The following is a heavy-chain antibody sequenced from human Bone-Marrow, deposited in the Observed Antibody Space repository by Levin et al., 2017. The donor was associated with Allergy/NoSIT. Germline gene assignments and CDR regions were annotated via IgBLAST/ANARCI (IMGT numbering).Heavy chain of an antibody. Sequence: GESLKISCKASGYTFAGYYIHWVRQAPGQGLEWMGRVNPKSGITFFAQKFQARVTMTRDTSISTAYMELSSLRSDDTAVYYCARDFTPTSTLGYWGPGTVVTVSS. CDR2: VNPKSGIT. V-gene: IGHV1-2*06. CDR3: ARDFTPTSTLGY. CDR1: GYTFAGYY. J-gene: IGHJ4*02. D-gene: IGHD5-24*01.